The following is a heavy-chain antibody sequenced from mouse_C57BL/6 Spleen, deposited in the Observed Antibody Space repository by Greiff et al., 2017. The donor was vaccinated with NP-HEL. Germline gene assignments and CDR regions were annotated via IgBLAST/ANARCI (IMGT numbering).Heavy chain of an antibody. Sequence: QVQLQQSGPGLVQPSQSLSITCTVSGFSLTSYGVHWVRQSPGKGLEWLGVIWSGGSTDYNAAFISRLSISKDNSKSQVFFKMNSLQADDTAIYYCARISIVWYFDVWGTGTTVTVSS. J-gene: IGHJ1*03. CDR1: GFSLTSYG. CDR2: IWSGGST. V-gene: IGHV2-2*01. CDR3: ARISIVWYFDV. D-gene: IGHD2-3*01.